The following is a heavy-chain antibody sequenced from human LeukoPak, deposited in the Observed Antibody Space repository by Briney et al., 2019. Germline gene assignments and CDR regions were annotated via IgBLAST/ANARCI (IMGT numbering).Heavy chain of an antibody. CDR3: ARHVAAAYYMDV. Sequence: PSETLSLTCTVSGGSIRSSTYYWGWIRQPPGKGLEWIGSIYYSGSAYYNPSLKTRVTISVDTSKNQFSLRLSSVTAADTAVYHCARHVAAAYYMDVWGRGTTVTVSS. CDR2: IYYSGSA. CDR1: GGSIRSSTYY. J-gene: IGHJ6*03. V-gene: IGHV4-39*01. D-gene: IGHD6-13*01.